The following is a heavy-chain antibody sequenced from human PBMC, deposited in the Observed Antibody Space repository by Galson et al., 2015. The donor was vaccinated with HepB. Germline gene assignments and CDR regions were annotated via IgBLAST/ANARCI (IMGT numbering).Heavy chain of an antibody. Sequence: SVKVSCKASGYTFTSYDINWVRQATGQGLEWMGWMNPNSGNTGYAQKFQGRVTMTRNTSISTAYMELSSLRSEDTAVYYCAVFGGQSTYVDYWGQGTLVTVSS. V-gene: IGHV1-8*01. CDR2: MNPNSGNT. D-gene: IGHD3-10*02. J-gene: IGHJ4*02. CDR3: AVFGGQSTYVDY. CDR1: GYTFTSYD.